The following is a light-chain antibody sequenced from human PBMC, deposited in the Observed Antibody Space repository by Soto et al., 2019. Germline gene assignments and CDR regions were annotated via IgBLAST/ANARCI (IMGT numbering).Light chain of an antibody. CDR2: AAS. J-gene: IGKJ5*01. CDR3: QQYDASPIT. CDR1: QSVRSY. V-gene: IGKV3-20*01. Sequence: EIVLTQSPVTLSLSPGERATLSCRASQSVRSYLAWYQQKPGQAPRLLIYAASSRATGIPDRFSGGGSGTDFTLTISRLEPEDFALYICQQYDASPITFGQGTRLEIK.